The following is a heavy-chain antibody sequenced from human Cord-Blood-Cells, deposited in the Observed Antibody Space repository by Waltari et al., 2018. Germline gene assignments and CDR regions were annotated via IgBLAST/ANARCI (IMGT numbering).Heavy chain of an antibody. CDR3: AAPHGSGSYYYYYYYGMDV. CDR2: IVVGSGNT. J-gene: IGHJ6*02. CDR1: GFTFTSSA. D-gene: IGHD3-10*01. V-gene: IGHV1-58*01. Sequence: QMQLVQSGPEVKKPGTSVKVSCKASGFTFTSSAVQWVRQARGQRLEWIGWIVVGSGNTNYAQKFQERVTITRDMSTGTAYMELSSLRSEDTAVYYCAAPHGSGSYYYYYYYGMDVWGQGTTVTVSS.